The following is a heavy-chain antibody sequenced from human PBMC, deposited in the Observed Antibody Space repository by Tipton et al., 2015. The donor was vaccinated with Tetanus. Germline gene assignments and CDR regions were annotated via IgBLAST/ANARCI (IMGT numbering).Heavy chain of an antibody. CDR3: ARDRGILPRVAAAGTLSLGY. D-gene: IGHD6-13*01. V-gene: IGHV1-2*02. CDR2: INPNSGGT. Sequence: QSGAEVKKPGASVKVSCKASGYTFTGYYMHWVRQAPGQGLEWMGWINPNSGGTNYAQKFQGRVTMTRDTSISTAYMELSRLRSDDTAVYYCARDRGILPRVAAAGTLSLGYWGQGTLVTVSS. CDR1: GYTFTGYY. J-gene: IGHJ4*02.